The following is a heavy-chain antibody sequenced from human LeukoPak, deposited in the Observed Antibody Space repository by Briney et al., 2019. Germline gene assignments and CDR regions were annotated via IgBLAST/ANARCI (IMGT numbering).Heavy chain of an antibody. J-gene: IGHJ5*02. Sequence: SVKVSCKASGGTFSSYAISWVRQAPGQGLEWMGGIIPIFGTANYAQKFQGRVTMTRDTSISTAYMELSRLRSDDTAVYYCARAGVSYSSSSKVNWFDPWGQGTLVTVSS. D-gene: IGHD6-6*01. CDR1: GGTFSSYA. CDR3: ARAGVSYSSSSKVNWFDP. V-gene: IGHV1-69*05. CDR2: IIPIFGTA.